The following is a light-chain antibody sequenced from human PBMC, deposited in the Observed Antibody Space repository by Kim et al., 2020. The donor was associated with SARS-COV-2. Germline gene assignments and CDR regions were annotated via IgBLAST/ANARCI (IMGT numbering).Light chain of an antibody. CDR3: CSYAGTYTYWV. Sequence: QSVTISCTGTSSDVGAYNYVSWYQHHPGKAPKLMIYDVNERPSGVPARFSGSKSGNTASLTISGLQAEDEADYYCCSYAGTYTYWVFGGGTQLTVL. J-gene: IGLJ3*02. CDR2: DVN. V-gene: IGLV2-11*01. CDR1: SSDVGAYNY.